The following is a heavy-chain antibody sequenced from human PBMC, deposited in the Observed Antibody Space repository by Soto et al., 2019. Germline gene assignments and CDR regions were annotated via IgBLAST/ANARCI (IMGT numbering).Heavy chain of an antibody. Sequence: QVQLVQSGAEVKKPGASVKVSCKASGYTFTSYDINWVRQATGQGLEWMGWMNPNSGNTGYAQKFQGRVTMTRNTSISTAYMELSSLRSEDTAVYYCATFMLDSTTEYSSSSRYAFDIWGQGTMVTVSS. D-gene: IGHD6-6*01. CDR2: MNPNSGNT. J-gene: IGHJ3*02. CDR3: ATFMLDSTTEYSSSSRYAFDI. V-gene: IGHV1-8*01. CDR1: GYTFTSYD.